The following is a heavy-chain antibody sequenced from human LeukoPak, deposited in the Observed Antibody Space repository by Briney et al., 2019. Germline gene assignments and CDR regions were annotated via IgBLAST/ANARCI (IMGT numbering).Heavy chain of an antibody. Sequence: SLRVSCEASGVTFSNYAISWVRQAPGQGLGWVGGILPIFSTANYAQTLQGRVTISTDESKSTAYMELSSLRSEDTAVYYCARVEHCSSSSCYLALGGFDIWGQGTMVTVSS. V-gene: IGHV1-69*05. CDR1: GVTFSNYA. CDR3: ARVEHCSSSSCYLALGGFDI. J-gene: IGHJ3*02. D-gene: IGHD2-2*01. CDR2: ILPIFSTA.